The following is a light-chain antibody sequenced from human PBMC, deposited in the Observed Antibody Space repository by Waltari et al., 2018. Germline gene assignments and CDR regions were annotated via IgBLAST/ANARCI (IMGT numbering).Light chain of an antibody. J-gene: IGKJ2*01. CDR3: QQYFGTPVT. CDR2: WAS. V-gene: IGKV4-1*01. Sequence: DIVLTQSPDSLAVSLGEKAPLSCKSSQTVLYSDNNNYLGWYQQKPGQPPKVLIKWASTREPGVPDRFVGSGSGTDFTLTINSLQAEDVAVYYCQQYFGTPVTFGQGTRLEIK. CDR1: QTVLYSDNNNY.